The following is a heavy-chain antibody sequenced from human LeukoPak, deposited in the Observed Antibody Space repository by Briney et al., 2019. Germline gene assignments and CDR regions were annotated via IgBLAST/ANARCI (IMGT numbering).Heavy chain of an antibody. Sequence: SETLSLTCTVSGGSISSYYWSWIRQPAGKGLEWIGRIYTSGSTNYNPSLKSRVTMSVDTSKNQFSLKLSSVAAADTAVYYCARYYDSSGYANWYFDLWGRGTLVTVSS. D-gene: IGHD3-22*01. V-gene: IGHV4-4*07. CDR2: IYTSGST. J-gene: IGHJ2*01. CDR3: ARYYDSSGYANWYFDL. CDR1: GGSISSYY.